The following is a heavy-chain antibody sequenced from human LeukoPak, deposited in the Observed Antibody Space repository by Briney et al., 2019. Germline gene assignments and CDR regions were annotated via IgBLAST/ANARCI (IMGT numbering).Heavy chain of an antibody. D-gene: IGHD6-13*01. J-gene: IGHJ4*02. Sequence: GGSLRLSSAASGFTFSSYGMHWVRQAPGKGLEWVAFIRYDGSNKYYADSVRGRFTISRDNSKNTLYLQMNSLRAEDTAVYYCAKDSAAAGRGIDYWGQGTLVTVSS. CDR1: GFTFSSYG. V-gene: IGHV3-30*02. CDR3: AKDSAAAGRGIDY. CDR2: IRYDGSNK.